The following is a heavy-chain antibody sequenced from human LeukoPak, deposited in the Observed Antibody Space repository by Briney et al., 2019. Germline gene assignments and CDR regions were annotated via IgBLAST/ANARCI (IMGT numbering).Heavy chain of an antibody. D-gene: IGHD1-26*01. CDR2: ISSSSSTI. J-gene: IGHJ4*02. CDR1: GFTFSSYS. V-gene: IGHV3-48*01. Sequence: GGSLRLSCAASGFTFSSYSMNWVRQAPGKGLEWVSYISSSSSTIYYADSLKGRFTISRDNAKNSLYLQMNSLRAEDTAVYYCARPPMSRWDPYYFDYWGQGTLVTVSS. CDR3: ARPPMSRWDPYYFDY.